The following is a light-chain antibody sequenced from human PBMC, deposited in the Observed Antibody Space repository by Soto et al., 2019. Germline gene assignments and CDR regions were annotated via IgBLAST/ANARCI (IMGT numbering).Light chain of an antibody. CDR1: RSNIGDNS. J-gene: IGLJ7*01. CDR2: DNN. CDR3: GTWERTLGSPGV. Sequence: QSVLTQPPSVSAAPGQRVTISCSGSRSNIGDNSVSWYQQLPGTAPKLLIYDNNKRPSGIPDRFSASKSGTSATLGITGLQTGDEADYYCGTWERTLGSPGVFGGGTQLTVL. V-gene: IGLV1-51*01.